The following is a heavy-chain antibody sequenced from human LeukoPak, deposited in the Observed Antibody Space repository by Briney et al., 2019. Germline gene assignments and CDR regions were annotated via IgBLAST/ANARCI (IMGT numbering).Heavy chain of an antibody. CDR2: ISGSGGST. V-gene: IGHV3-23*01. D-gene: IGHD3-10*01. Sequence: GGSLRLSCAASGFTFSSYGMMWVRQAPGKGLEWASGISGSGGSTYYADSAKGRFTISRDNSKNTLYLQVNSLRVEDTALYYCARRDYYSGSYVDYWGQGTLVTVSS. CDR3: ARRDYYSGSYVDY. J-gene: IGHJ4*02. CDR1: GFTFSSYG.